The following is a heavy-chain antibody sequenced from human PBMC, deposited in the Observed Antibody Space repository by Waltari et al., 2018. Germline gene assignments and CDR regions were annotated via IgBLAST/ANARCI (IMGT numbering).Heavy chain of an antibody. CDR2: IYHSGST. Sequence: QVQLQQWGAGLLKPSETLSLTCAVYGGSFSGYYWSWIRQPPGKGLAWIVEIYHSGSTNNNPSLKSRVTISVHTSKNQFSLKLSSVTAADTAVYYCAQGDSQYYFDYWGQGTLVTVSS. CDR3: AQGDSQYYFDY. CDR1: GGSFSGYY. D-gene: IGHD2-15*01. V-gene: IGHV4-34*01. J-gene: IGHJ4*02.